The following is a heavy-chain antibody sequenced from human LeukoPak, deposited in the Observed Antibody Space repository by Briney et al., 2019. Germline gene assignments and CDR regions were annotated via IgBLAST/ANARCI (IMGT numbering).Heavy chain of an antibody. CDR3: AKSLYCSRTSCQYPFDY. D-gene: IGHD2-2*01. J-gene: IGHJ4*02. Sequence: SVKGRFTISRDNAKNSLYLQMNSLRAEDTAVYYCAKSLYCSRTSCQYPFDYWGQGTLVTVSS. V-gene: IGHV3-21*04.